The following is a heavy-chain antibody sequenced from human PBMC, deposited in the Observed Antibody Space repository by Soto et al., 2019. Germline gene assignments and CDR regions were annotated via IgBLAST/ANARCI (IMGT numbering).Heavy chain of an antibody. CDR3: ARVGGTAMGPPKN. J-gene: IGHJ4*02. V-gene: IGHV1-69*13. Sequence: SVKVSCKASGGTFSSYAISWVRQAPGQGLEWMGGIIPIFGTANYAQKFQGRVTITADESTSTAYTELSSLRSEDTAVYYCARVGGTAMGPPKNWGQGTLVTVSS. CDR2: IIPIFGTA. D-gene: IGHD5-18*01. CDR1: GGTFSSYA.